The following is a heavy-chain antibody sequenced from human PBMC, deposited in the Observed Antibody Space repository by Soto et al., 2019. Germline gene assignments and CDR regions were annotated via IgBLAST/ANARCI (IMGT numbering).Heavy chain of an antibody. CDR2: IDWDDDK. CDR3: ARIVVVPAAIPPDYYYYMDV. J-gene: IGHJ6*03. Sequence: GPTLVNPTQTLTLTCTFSGFSLSTSGMCVSWIRQPPGKALEWLARIDWDDDKYYSTSLKTRLTISKDTSKNQVVLTMTNMDPVDTATYYCARIVVVPAAIPPDYYYYMDVWGKGTTVTVSS. D-gene: IGHD2-2*01. V-gene: IGHV2-70*11. CDR1: GFSLSTSGMC.